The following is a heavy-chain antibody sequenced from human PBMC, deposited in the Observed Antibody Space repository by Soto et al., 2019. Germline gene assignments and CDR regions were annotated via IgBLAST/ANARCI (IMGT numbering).Heavy chain of an antibody. Sequence: QVQLVESGGGVVQPGRSLRLSCAASGFPFRSYAMHWVRQAPGKGLEWVAFISYDGTIKYYAESVKGRLTISKDSSKNTLYLDMNSLGPEDSGIYFCARESGLSYWGQGTLVTVSS. J-gene: IGHJ4*02. V-gene: IGHV3-30-3*01. CDR2: ISYDGTIK. D-gene: IGHD3-10*01. CDR1: GFPFRSYA. CDR3: ARESGLSY.